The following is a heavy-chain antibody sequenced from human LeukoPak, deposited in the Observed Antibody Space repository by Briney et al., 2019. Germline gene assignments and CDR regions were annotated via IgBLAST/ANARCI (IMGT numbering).Heavy chain of an antibody. Sequence: ASVKVSCKASGGTFSSYAISWVRQAPRQGLEWMGGIIPIFGTANYAQKLQGRVTITADESTSTAYMELSSLRSEDTAVYYCARVEMATSYFDYWGQGTLVTVSS. V-gene: IGHV1-69*13. CDR3: ARVEMATSYFDY. CDR1: GGTFSSYA. J-gene: IGHJ4*02. D-gene: IGHD5-24*01. CDR2: IIPIFGTA.